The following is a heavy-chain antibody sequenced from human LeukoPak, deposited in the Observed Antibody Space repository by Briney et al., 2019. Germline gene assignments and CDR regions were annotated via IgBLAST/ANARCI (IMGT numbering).Heavy chain of an antibody. D-gene: IGHD6-13*01. CDR1: GFSFSSFA. CDR2: ISGSGGGT. CDR3: ARDQRLGNSWFFLDY. Sequence: PGGSLRLSCAASGFSFSSFAMSWVRQAPGKGLEWVAIISGSGGGTYYADSVKGRFTISRDNSKNTLYLQMNSLRAEDTAVYYCARDQRLGNSWFFLDYWGQGTLVTVSS. J-gene: IGHJ4*02. V-gene: IGHV3-23*01.